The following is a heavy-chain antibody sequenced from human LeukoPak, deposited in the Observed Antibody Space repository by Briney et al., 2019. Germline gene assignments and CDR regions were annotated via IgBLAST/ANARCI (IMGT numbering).Heavy chain of an antibody. CDR3: ARDRVAVYCSGGNCQSRYYYYDMDV. Sequence: KSGGSLRLSCAASGFTFSTYPMHWVRQAPGKGLEWVASISYDGSEKIFTDSVKGRSAISRDNSNNTLYLQMNSLRPEDTAVYFCARDRVAVYCSGGNCQSRYYYYDMDVWGQGTTVTV. V-gene: IGHV3-30*09. CDR2: ISYDGSEK. CDR1: GFTFSTYP. J-gene: IGHJ6*02. D-gene: IGHD2-15*01.